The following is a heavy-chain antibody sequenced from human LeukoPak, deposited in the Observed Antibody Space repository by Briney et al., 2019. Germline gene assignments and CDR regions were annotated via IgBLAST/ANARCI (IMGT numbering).Heavy chain of an antibody. CDR3: ASLGCSSTSCDPYYYYGMDV. V-gene: IGHV1-18*01. J-gene: IGHJ6*02. Sequence: ASVKVPCKASGYTFTSYGISWVRQAPGQGLEWMGWISAYNGNTNYAQKLQGRVTMTTDTSTSTAYMELRSLRSDDTAVYYCASLGCSSTSCDPYYYYGMDVWGQGTTVTVSS. D-gene: IGHD2-2*01. CDR2: ISAYNGNT. CDR1: GYTFTSYG.